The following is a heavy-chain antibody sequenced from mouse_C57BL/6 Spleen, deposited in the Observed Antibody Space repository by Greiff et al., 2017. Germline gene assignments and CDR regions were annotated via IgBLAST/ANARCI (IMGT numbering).Heavy chain of an antibody. CDR3: ARGWYDRAMDY. J-gene: IGHJ4*01. CDR2: INPGSGGT. Sequence: QVQLQQSGAELVRPGTSVKVSCKASGYAFTNYLIEWVKQRPGQGLEWIGVINPGSGGTNYNEKFKGKATLTADKSSSTAYMQLSSLTSEDSAVYFCARGWYDRAMDYWGQGTSVTGSS. D-gene: IGHD2-14*01. V-gene: IGHV1-54*01. CDR1: GYAFTNYL.